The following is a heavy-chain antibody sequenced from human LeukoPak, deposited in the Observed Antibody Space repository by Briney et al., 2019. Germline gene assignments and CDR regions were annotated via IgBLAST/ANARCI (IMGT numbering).Heavy chain of an antibody. D-gene: IGHD6-19*01. J-gene: IGHJ3*02. Sequence: GGSLRLSRAASGFTFDDYGMSWVRQAPGKGLEWVSGINWNGGSTGYADSVKGRFTISRDNAKNSLYLQMNSLRAEDTALYYCARDCEQWLVRNADDAFDIWGQGTMVTVSS. V-gene: IGHV3-20*04. CDR1: GFTFDDYG. CDR2: INWNGGST. CDR3: ARDCEQWLVRNADDAFDI.